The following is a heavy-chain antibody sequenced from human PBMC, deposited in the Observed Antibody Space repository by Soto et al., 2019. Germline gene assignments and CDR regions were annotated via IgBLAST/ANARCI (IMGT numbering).Heavy chain of an antibody. J-gene: IGHJ4*02. Sequence: QVQLQESGPGLVKPSETLSLTCTVSGGSVSSDSSYWSWIRQPPGKGLEWIGYFYYTGSTNHNPSLKSRATISVDTSKNQVSLKLSAVTAADTAVYYCAREGAWAGHTHFDSWGQGILVTVSS. D-gene: IGHD6-19*01. CDR1: GGSVSSDSSY. CDR3: AREGAWAGHTHFDS. V-gene: IGHV4-61*01. CDR2: FYYTGST.